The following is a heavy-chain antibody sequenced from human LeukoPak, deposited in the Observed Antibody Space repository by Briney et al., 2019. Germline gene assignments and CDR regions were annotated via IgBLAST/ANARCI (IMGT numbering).Heavy chain of an antibody. Sequence: GGSLRLSCAASGFTVSSNYMSWVRQAPGKGLEWVSVIYSGGSTYYADSVKGRFTISRDNAKKSLYLQMNSLRAEDTAVYYCAREGYDGSGYYYRILDYWGQGTLVTVSS. CDR2: IYSGGST. V-gene: IGHV3-53*01. D-gene: IGHD3-22*01. J-gene: IGHJ4*02. CDR3: AREGYDGSGYYYRILDY. CDR1: GFTVSSNY.